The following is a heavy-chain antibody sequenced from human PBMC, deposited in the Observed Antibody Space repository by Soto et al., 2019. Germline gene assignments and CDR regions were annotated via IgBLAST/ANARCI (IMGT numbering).Heavy chain of an antibody. CDR2: ISYDGSNK. V-gene: IGHV3-30-3*01. CDR1: GFTFSSYA. D-gene: IGHD3-22*01. Sequence: GGSLRLSCAASGFTFSSYAMHWVRQAPGKGLEWVAVISYDGSNKYYADSVKGRFTISRDNSKNTLYLQMNSLRAEDTAVYYCARDGPRDSSGSTDYWGQGTLVTVS. CDR3: ARDGPRDSSGSTDY. J-gene: IGHJ4*02.